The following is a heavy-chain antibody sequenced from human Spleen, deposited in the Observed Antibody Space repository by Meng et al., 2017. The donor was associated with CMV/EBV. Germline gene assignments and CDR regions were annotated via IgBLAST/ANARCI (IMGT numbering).Heavy chain of an antibody. CDR3: AAKIEITYFDL. V-gene: IGHV1-46*01. J-gene: IGHJ4*02. CDR2: FNPNGGTT. D-gene: IGHD3-9*01. Sequence: CKASGGTFSSYAISWGRQAPGQGLEWMGVFNPNGGTTAYAQRFQGRVTMTGDTSTSTVYMEVHSLRSEDTAMYFCAAKIEITYFDLWGQGTLVTVSS. CDR1: GGTFSSYA.